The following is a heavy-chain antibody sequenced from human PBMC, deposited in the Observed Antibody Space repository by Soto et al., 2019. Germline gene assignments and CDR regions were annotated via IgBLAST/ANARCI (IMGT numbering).Heavy chain of an antibody. Sequence: SETLSLTCTVSGGSISSNNFYWGWIRQPPGKGLEWIGSIYYSGNTYYNPSLKSRVTISVDTSKNQFSLKLSSVTAADTAVYYCARHPVEVRGIIIWWFDPWGQGTLVTVSS. V-gene: IGHV4-39*01. CDR1: GGSISSNNFY. CDR3: ARHPVEVRGIIIWWFDP. D-gene: IGHD3-10*01. J-gene: IGHJ5*02. CDR2: IYYSGNT.